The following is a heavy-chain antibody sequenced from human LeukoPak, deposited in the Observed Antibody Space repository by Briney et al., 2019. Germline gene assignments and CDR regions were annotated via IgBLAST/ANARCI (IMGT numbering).Heavy chain of an antibody. Sequence: PGGSLRLSCAASGFTFSSYGMHWVRQAPGKGLEWVAFIRYDGSNKYYADSVRGRFTISRDNSKNTLYLQMNSLRAEDTAVYYCAKDILPAATYMDVWGKGTTVTVSS. CDR2: IRYDGSNK. V-gene: IGHV3-30*02. J-gene: IGHJ6*03. CDR3: AKDILPAATYMDV. CDR1: GFTFSSYG. D-gene: IGHD2-2*01.